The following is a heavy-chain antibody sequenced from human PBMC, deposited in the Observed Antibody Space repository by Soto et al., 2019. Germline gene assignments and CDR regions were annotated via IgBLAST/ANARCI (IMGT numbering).Heavy chain of an antibody. V-gene: IGHV3-30*18. Sequence: QVHLVESGGGVVQPGRSLRLSCAASGFTFRSYGMHWVRQAPGKGLEWVAIISYDGSNKDYADSVKGRFTISRDNSKNTLYLEMNSLRADDTAVYYCAKELCRGPSCYPYHFHLDVWGKGTMVTVSS. CDR2: ISYDGSNK. CDR3: AKELCRGPSCYPYHFHLDV. CDR1: GFTFRSYG. J-gene: IGHJ6*03. D-gene: IGHD2-2*01.